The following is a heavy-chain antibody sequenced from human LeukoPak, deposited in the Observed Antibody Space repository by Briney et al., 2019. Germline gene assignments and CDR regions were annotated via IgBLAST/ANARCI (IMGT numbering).Heavy chain of an antibody. CDR3: ARHLLFGEPPNWFDP. D-gene: IGHD3-10*02. CDR2: ISYSGST. J-gene: IGHJ5*02. V-gene: IGHV4-39*01. CDR1: GGSMSSSSNY. Sequence: SETLSLTCTVSGGSMSSSSNYWGWIRQPPGKGLEWIGSISYSGSTYYNPSLKTRVTMSVDTSKNQLSLKLSSVTAADTAVYYCARHLLFGEPPNWFDPWGQGTLVTISS.